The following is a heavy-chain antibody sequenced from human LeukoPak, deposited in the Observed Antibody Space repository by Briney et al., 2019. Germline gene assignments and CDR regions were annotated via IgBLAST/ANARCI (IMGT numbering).Heavy chain of an antibody. J-gene: IGHJ5*02. V-gene: IGHV4-59*01. Sequence: SETLSLTCTVSGGSISSYYWSWSRQPPGKGLEWIGYIYYSGSTNYNPSLKSRVTISVDTSKNQFSLKLSSVTAADTAVYYCARDRDWFDPWGQGTLVTVSS. CDR3: ARDRDWFDP. CDR1: GGSISSYY. CDR2: IYYSGST.